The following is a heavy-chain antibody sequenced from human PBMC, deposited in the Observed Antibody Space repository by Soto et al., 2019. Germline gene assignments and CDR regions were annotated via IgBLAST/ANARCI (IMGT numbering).Heavy chain of an antibody. CDR3: AAAADSSGYLHGMDV. D-gene: IGHD3-22*01. CDR1: GFTFTSSA. Sequence: QMQLVQSGPEVKKPGTSVKVSCKASGFTFTSSAMQWVRQARGQRLEWIGWIVVGSGNTNYAQKFQERVTITRDMSTSTAYMELSSLRSEDTAMYYCAAAADSSGYLHGMDVWGQGTTVTVSS. V-gene: IGHV1-58*02. J-gene: IGHJ6*02. CDR2: IVVGSGNT.